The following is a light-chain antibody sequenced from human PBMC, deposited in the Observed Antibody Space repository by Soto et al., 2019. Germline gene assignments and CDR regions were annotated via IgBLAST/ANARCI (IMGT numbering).Light chain of an antibody. CDR2: GAS. J-gene: IGKJ1*01. Sequence: EILKTQAPATLAVAPEESALHSFMASQSVSNNLAWYQQNPGRAPRRLILGASTRATGIPARFSGSGSGTEFTLTISGLESEDFAVYYCQQYRNWPRTCGQGTKGDIK. V-gene: IGKV3-15*01. CDR3: QQYRNWPRT. CDR1: QSVSNN.